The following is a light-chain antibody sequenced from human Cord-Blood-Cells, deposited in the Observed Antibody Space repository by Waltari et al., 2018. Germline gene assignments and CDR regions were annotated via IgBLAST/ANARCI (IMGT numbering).Light chain of an antibody. CDR2: DAS. CDR3: QQRSNWPRYT. V-gene: IGKV3-11*01. CDR1: QSVSSY. J-gene: IGKJ2*01. Sequence: EIVLTQSPATVSLSSGERATLSCRASQSVSSYLAWYQQKPGQAPRLLIYDASNRATGIPARFSGSGSGTDFTLTISSLEPEDFAVYYCQQRSNWPRYTFGQGTKLEIK.